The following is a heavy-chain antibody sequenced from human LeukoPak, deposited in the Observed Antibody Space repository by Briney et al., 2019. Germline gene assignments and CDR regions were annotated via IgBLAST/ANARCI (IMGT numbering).Heavy chain of an antibody. D-gene: IGHD4-17*01. CDR3: ARVTMTTVTAFDY. CDR2: INDNSAYK. CDR1: GFTFRTSS. V-gene: IGHV3-21*01. J-gene: IGHJ4*02. Sequence: PGGSLRLSCAASGFTFRTSSMNWVRLTPGKGLEWVSSINDNSAYKYYSDSVRGRFTISRDNAKNSVYLQMNSLRAEDTAVYYCARVTMTTVTAFDYWGQGTLVTVSS.